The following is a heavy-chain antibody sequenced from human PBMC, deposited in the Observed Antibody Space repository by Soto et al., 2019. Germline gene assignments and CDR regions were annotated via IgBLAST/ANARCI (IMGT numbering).Heavy chain of an antibody. CDR1: GFTFSSDA. CDR2: LDGSGSHT. J-gene: IGHJ4*02. Sequence: EVQLLESGGGLVQPGGSLRLSCAASGFTFSSDAISWVRQAPGRGLEWVSSLDGSGSHTFHADSVKGRFTISRDNSKNTVYLQMNSLRAEDTAVYYCVKARYSSNRGYFDYWGQGTVVTVSS. V-gene: IGHV3-23*01. CDR3: VKARYSSNRGYFDY. D-gene: IGHD1-1*01.